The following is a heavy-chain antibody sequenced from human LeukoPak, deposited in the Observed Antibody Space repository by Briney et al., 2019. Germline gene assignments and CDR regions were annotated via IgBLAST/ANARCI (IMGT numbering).Heavy chain of an antibody. Sequence: ASVKVSCKASGYTFTSYYMHWVRQAPGQGLEWMGIINPSGGSTSYAQKFQGRVTMTRDMSTSTVYMELSSLRSEDTAVYYCARDPAYCGGDCSDAFDIWGQGTMVTVSS. CDR3: ARDPAYCGGDCSDAFDI. D-gene: IGHD2-21*02. CDR2: INPSGGST. V-gene: IGHV1-46*01. CDR1: GYTFTSYY. J-gene: IGHJ3*02.